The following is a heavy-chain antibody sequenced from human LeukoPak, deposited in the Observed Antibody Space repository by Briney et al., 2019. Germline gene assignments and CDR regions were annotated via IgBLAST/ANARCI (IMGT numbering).Heavy chain of an antibody. V-gene: IGHV1-46*01. D-gene: IGHD3-16*01. CDR3: AGGVGPRYGMDV. CDR2: INPSGGST. CDR1: GYTFTSYY. J-gene: IGHJ6*02. Sequence: GASVKVSCNASGYTFTSYYMHWVRQAPAQGLEWMGIINPSGGSTSYAQKFQGRVTMTRDTSTSTVYMELSSLRSEDTAVYYCAGGVGPRYGMDVWGQGTTVTVSS.